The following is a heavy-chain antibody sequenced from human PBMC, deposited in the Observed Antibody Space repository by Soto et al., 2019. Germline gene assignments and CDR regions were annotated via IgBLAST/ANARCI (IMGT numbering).Heavy chain of an antibody. D-gene: IGHD5-12*01. CDR1: GFTFSSYA. Sequence: HPGGSLRLSCAASGFTFSSYAMHWVRQAPGKGLGWVAVISYDGSNKYYADSVKGRFTISRDNSKNTLYLQMNSLRAEDTAVYYCARDYYRFNSGYGFSMDVWGQGTTVTVSS. J-gene: IGHJ6*02. V-gene: IGHV3-30-3*01. CDR2: ISYDGSNK. CDR3: ARDYYRFNSGYGFSMDV.